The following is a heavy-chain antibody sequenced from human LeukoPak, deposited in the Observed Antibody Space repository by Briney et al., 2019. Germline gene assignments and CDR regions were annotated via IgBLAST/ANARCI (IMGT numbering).Heavy chain of an antibody. Sequence: SETLSLTCTVSGGSISSGDYYWSWIRQPPGKGLEWIGYIYYSGSTYYNPSLKSRVTISVDTSKNQFSLKLSSVTAADTAVYYCASKYYGADDAFDIWGQGTMVTVSS. D-gene: IGHD4-17*01. CDR1: GGSISSGDYY. CDR3: ASKYYGADDAFDI. V-gene: IGHV4-30-4*01. CDR2: IYYSGST. J-gene: IGHJ3*02.